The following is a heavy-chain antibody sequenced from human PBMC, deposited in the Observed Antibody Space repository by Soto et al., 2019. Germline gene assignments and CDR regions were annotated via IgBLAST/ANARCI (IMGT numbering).Heavy chain of an antibody. CDR2: IYYSGSA. V-gene: IGHV4-61*01. D-gene: IGHD3-10*01. J-gene: IGHJ6*02. Sequence: PSETLSLTCTVSGDSVTSVIDYWMWIRQPPGKGLEWIGYIYYSGSADYNPSLGSRVTISIDTSKNQFSLKLTSVTAADTAVYYCARGVGFGYYYYHMDLWGQGTTVTVSS. CDR1: GDSVTSVIDY. CDR3: ARGVGFGYYYYHMDL.